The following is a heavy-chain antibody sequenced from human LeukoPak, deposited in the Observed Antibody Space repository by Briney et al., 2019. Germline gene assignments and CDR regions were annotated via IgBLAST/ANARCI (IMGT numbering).Heavy chain of an antibody. V-gene: IGHV4-59*01. CDR3: ARGGDYNYGKYYFDY. D-gene: IGHD3-10*01. J-gene: IGHJ4*02. Sequence: SETLSLTCTVSSDSISIYYWNWIRQPPGKGLEWIGYIYYSGSINYNPSLKSRVTISVDTSKNQFSLKLSSVTAADTAVYYCARGGDYNYGKYYFDYWGQGTLVTVSS. CDR1: SDSISIYY. CDR2: IYYSGSI.